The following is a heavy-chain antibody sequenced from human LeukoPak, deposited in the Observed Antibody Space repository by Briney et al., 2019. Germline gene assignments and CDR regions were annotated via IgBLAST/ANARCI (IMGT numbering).Heavy chain of an antibody. V-gene: IGHV3-49*04. CDR1: GFTFGDYA. CDR3: TTTYGDYLGY. D-gene: IGHD4-17*01. Sequence: PGGSLRLSCTASGFTFGDYAMSWVRQAPGKGLEWVGFIRSKAYGGTTECAASVKGRFTISRDDSKSIAYLQMNSLKTEDTAVYYCTTTYGDYLGYWGQGTLVTVSS. J-gene: IGHJ4*02. CDR2: IRSKAYGGTT.